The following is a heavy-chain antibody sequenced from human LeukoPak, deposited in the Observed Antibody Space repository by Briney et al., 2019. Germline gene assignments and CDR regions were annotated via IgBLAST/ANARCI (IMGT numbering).Heavy chain of an antibody. CDR3: ARDPEWYFDF. D-gene: IGHD3-3*01. CDR1: GYTFNTHG. CDR2: ISTFNGDT. V-gene: IGHV1-18*01. Sequence: GASVKVSCKASGYTFNTHGISWLRQAPRQGLEWMGWISTFNGDTNYAQKFRDRVTVTTDTSTSTVYMELRSLRSDDTAVYYCARDPEWYFDFWGQGTLVTVSS. J-gene: IGHJ4*02.